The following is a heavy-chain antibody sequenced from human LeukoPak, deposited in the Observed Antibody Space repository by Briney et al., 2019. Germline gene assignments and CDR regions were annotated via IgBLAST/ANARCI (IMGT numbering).Heavy chain of an antibody. Sequence: GGSLRLSCAASGFTFSTYAMTWVRQAPGKGLEWVSLISGTGGSTYYADSVKGRFTISRDNSKNTLYLQMNSLRAEDTAVYYCAKGGIALVRGSFDYWGQGTLVTVSS. CDR2: ISGTGGST. D-gene: IGHD3-10*01. J-gene: IGHJ4*02. V-gene: IGHV3-23*01. CDR3: AKGGIALVRGSFDY. CDR1: GFTFSTYA.